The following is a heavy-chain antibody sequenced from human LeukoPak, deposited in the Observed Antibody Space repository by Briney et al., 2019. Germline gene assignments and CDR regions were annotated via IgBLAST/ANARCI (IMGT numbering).Heavy chain of an antibody. V-gene: IGHV4-4*02. J-gene: IGHJ4*02. CDR1: GGSISSGNW. D-gene: IGHD5-12*01. CDR2: IYHSGST. CDR3: ARFRPGGYESYFDY. Sequence: PSETLSLTCAVSGGSISSGNWWSWVRQPPGKGLEWIGEIYHSGSTNYNPSLKSRATISVDKSKNQFSLKLTSVTAADTAVYYCARFRPGGYESYFDYWGQGTLVTVSS.